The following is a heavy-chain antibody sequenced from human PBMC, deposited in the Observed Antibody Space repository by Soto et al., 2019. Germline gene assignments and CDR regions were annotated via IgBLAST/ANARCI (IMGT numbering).Heavy chain of an antibody. CDR2: MRWNSGTI. J-gene: IGHJ4*02. Sequence: EVQLVESGGGLVQPGRSLRLSCAASGFTFDDYAMHWVRQAPGKGLEWVSGMRWNSGTIAYADSVKGRLTVSRDNAKNSLYLQMNSLRADDTAVYYCAKDIRRGFSSAWGDWGQGALVTVSS. CDR1: GFTFDDYA. CDR3: AKDIRRGFSSAWGD. V-gene: IGHV3-9*01. D-gene: IGHD6-19*01.